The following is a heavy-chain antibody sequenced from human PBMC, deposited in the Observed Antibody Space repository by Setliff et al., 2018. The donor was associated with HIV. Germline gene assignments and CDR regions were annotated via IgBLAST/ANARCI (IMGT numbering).Heavy chain of an antibody. CDR3: ARRDGYSYGFYFDY. V-gene: IGHV4-4*09. Sequence: LSLTCTVSGGSISNYYWSWIRQPPGKGLEWIGYVHSSGSTNCNPSLKSRVTMSVDTSKNQFSLKLSSVTAADTAVYYCARRDGYSYGFYFDYWGQGTLVTVSS. CDR1: GGSISNYY. D-gene: IGHD5-18*01. J-gene: IGHJ4*02. CDR2: VHSSGST.